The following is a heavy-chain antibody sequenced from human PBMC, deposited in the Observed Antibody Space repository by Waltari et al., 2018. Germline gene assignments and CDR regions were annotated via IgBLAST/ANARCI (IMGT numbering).Heavy chain of an antibody. CDR1: GGSFSGYY. D-gene: IGHD5-18*01. Sequence: QVQLQQWGAGLLKPSETLSLTCAVYGGSFSGYYWSWIRQPPGKGLEWIGGINHSGSTNYNPSLKSRVTISVDTSKNQFSLKLSSVTAADTAVYYCARHSLQIHAFDIWGQGTMVTVSS. V-gene: IGHV4-34*01. J-gene: IGHJ3*02. CDR3: ARHSLQIHAFDI. CDR2: INHSGST.